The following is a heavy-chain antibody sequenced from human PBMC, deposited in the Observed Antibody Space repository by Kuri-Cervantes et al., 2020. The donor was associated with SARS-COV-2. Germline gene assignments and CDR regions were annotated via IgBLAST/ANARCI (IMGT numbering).Heavy chain of an antibody. J-gene: IGHJ4*02. CDR1: GFTFSSYG. V-gene: IGHV3-30*02. D-gene: IGHD2-15*01. Sequence: GESLKISCAASGFTFSSYGMHWVRQAPGKGLEWVAFIRYDGSNKYYADSVKGRSTISRDNSKNTLYLQMNSLRAEDTAVYYCAKDLGYCSGGSCYADYFDYWGQGTLVTVSS. CDR3: AKDLGYCSGGSCYADYFDY. CDR2: IRYDGSNK.